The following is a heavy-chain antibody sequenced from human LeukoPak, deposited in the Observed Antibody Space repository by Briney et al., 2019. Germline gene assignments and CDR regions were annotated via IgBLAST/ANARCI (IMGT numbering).Heavy chain of an antibody. J-gene: IGHJ5*02. V-gene: IGHV3-23*01. CDR2: ISGSGTNT. Sequence: QSGGSLRLSCAASGFTFSSYAMSWVRQAPGKGLEWVSSISGSGTNTYYADSVKGRFTISRGNSRNLLFLQMSSLRVEDTAVYYCAKRRHYYGSGDYYRDPWGQGTLVTVSS. CDR3: AKRRHYYGSGDYYRDP. D-gene: IGHD3-10*01. CDR1: GFTFSSYA.